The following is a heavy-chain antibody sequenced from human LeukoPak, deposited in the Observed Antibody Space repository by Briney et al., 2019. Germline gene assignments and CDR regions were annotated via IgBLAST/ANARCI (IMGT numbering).Heavy chain of an antibody. CDR2: IFPGDSET. D-gene: IGHD1/OR15-1a*01. CDR1: GYHFTTYW. CDR3: ATSESQTKFDY. Sequence: GGSLEISWKGSGYHFTTYWIGWGRQLPGKGLEGIGIIFPGDSETTYSPSLQGQVTISADKSINPAYLQWSSLRASDTAMYYCATSESQTKFDYWRQGTLVTVSS. J-gene: IGHJ4*02. V-gene: IGHV5-51*01.